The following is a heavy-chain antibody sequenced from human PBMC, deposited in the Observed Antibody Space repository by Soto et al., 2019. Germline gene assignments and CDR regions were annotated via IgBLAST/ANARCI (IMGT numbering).Heavy chain of an antibody. CDR2: INHSGRT. Sequence: QVQLQQWGAGLLKPSETLSLTCAVYCGSFSGYYWRWIRHPPGKGLEWIGEINHSGRTNYTPPLKIRVTISVDTYQNQFSLKLSYVTAADTAGYYGARVSNYGLYYCVSWGQGSLVTLSS. V-gene: IGHV4-34*01. J-gene: IGHJ4*02. CDR3: ARVSNYGLYYCVS. D-gene: IGHD4-4*01. CDR1: CGSFSGYY.